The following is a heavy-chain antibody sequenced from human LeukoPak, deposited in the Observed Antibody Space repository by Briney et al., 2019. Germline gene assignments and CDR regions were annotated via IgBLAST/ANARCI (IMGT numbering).Heavy chain of an antibody. CDR3: ARRSQMATIDFDY. V-gene: IGHV5-51*01. CDR1: GYNFTTYW. D-gene: IGHD5-24*01. CDR2: IYPGDSDT. J-gene: IGHJ4*02. Sequence: GETLKISCKGSGYNFTTYWTSWVRQLPGKGLEWMGIIYPGDSDTKYSPSFQGQVTISADKSISTAYLQWSSLKASDTAMYYCARRSQMATIDFDYWGQGTLVTVSS.